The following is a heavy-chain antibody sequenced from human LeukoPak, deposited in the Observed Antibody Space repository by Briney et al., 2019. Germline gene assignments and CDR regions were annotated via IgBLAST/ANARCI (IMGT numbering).Heavy chain of an antibody. J-gene: IGHJ4*02. Sequence: GESLKISCKGSGYSFTSYWIGWVCQMPGKGLEWMGIIYPGDSDTRYSPSFQGQVTISADKSISTAYLQWSSLKASDTAMYYCARVGFTCTNGVCRDYWGQGTLVTVSS. D-gene: IGHD2-8*01. CDR3: ARVGFTCTNGVCRDY. CDR1: GYSFTSYW. CDR2: IYPGDSDT. V-gene: IGHV5-51*01.